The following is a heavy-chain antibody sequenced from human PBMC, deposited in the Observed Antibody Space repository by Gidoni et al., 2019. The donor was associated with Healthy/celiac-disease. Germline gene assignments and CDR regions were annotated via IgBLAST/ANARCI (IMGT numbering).Heavy chain of an antibody. CDR1: DGPFSSYA. CDR3: ARDGRGGIVGATDY. J-gene: IGHJ4*02. V-gene: IGHV1-69*01. Sequence: QVQLVQSGAEVKKPGSSVKVSCTASDGPFSSYAISWVRQAPGQGLEWMGGIIPIFGTANYAQKFQGRVTITADESTSTAYMELSSLRSEDTAVYYCARDGRGGIVGATDYWGQGTLVTVSS. D-gene: IGHD1-26*01. CDR2: IIPIFGTA.